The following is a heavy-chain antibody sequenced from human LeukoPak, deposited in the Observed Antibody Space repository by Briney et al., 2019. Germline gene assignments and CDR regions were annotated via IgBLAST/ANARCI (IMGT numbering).Heavy chain of an antibody. V-gene: IGHV1-69*01. CDR2: IIPISGRA. Sequence: SVKVSCKASGGTFSSYGITWVRQAPGQGLERMGGIIPISGRANYAQNFQGRVTITSDESTSTAYMELSSLRFEDTAVYYCARDVYDSSGYYYAWYYFDYWGQETLVTVSS. CDR1: GGTFSSYG. D-gene: IGHD3-22*01. CDR3: ARDVYDSSGYYYAWYYFDY. J-gene: IGHJ4*02.